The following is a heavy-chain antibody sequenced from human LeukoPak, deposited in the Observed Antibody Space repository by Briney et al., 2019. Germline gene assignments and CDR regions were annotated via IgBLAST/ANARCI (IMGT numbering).Heavy chain of an antibody. CDR2: IYYSGST. CDR1: GGSISSTSYY. J-gene: IGHJ4*02. V-gene: IGHV4-39*07. D-gene: IGHD2/OR15-2a*01. CDR3: ARDFYREFDY. Sequence: PSETLSLTCTVSGGSISSTSYYWGWIRQPPGKGLEWIGSIYYSGSTDYNPSLKSRVTISVDTSKNQFSLKLSSVTAADTAVYYCARDFYREFDYWGQGTLVTVSS.